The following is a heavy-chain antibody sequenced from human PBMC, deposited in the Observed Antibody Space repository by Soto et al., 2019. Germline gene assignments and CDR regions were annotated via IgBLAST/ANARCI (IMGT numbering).Heavy chain of an antibody. CDR1: GFTFSSYG. CDR3: ARDKYYDILTGYRMNYYYYYMDV. CDR2: ISGSGGST. J-gene: IGHJ6*03. V-gene: IGHV3-23*01. D-gene: IGHD3-9*01. Sequence: GGSLRLSCTAAGFTFSSYGMSWVSQAPGKGLEWVSAISGSGGSTYYADSVKGRFTISRDNSKNTLYLQMNSLRAEDTAVYYCARDKYYDILTGYRMNYYYYYMDVWGKGTTVTVSS.